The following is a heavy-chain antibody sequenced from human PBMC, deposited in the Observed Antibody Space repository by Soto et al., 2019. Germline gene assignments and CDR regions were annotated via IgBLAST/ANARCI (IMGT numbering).Heavy chain of an antibody. CDR3: ARAAGTGIWYYGMDV. D-gene: IGHD6-13*01. J-gene: IGHJ6*02. Sequence: ASVKVSCKXSGYTFTSYGISWVRQAPGQGLEWMGWISAYNGNTNYAQKLQGRVTMTTDTSTSTAYMELRSLRSDDTAVYYCARAAGTGIWYYGMDVWGQGTTVTVSS. CDR1: GYTFTSYG. V-gene: IGHV1-18*04. CDR2: ISAYNGNT.